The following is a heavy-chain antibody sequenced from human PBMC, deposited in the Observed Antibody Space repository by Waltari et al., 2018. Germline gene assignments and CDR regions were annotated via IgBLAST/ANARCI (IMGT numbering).Heavy chain of an antibody. CDR2: IYSGGST. V-gene: IGHV3-53*01. J-gene: IGHJ3*02. Sequence: EVQLVESGGGLIQPGGSLRLSCAASGFTVSSNYMRWVRQAPGKGLEWVSVIYSGGSTYYADSVKGRFTISRDNSKNTLYLQMNSLRAEDTAVYYCAGALYDYGDFWDAFDIWGQGTMVTVSS. D-gene: IGHD4-17*01. CDR1: GFTVSSNY. CDR3: AGALYDYGDFWDAFDI.